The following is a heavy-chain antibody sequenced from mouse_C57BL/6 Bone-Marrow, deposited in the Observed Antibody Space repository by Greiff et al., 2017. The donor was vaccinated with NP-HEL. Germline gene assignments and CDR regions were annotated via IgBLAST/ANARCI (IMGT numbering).Heavy chain of an antibody. J-gene: IGHJ3*01. CDR1: GYTFTGYW. CDR3: ARNRLLRSSWFAY. Sequence: LQESGAELMKPGASVKLSCKATGYTFTGYWIEWVKQRPGHGLEWIGEILPGSGSTNHNEKFKGKATFTADTSSNTAYMQLSSLTTEDSAIYYCARNRLLRSSWFAYWGQGTLVTVSA. D-gene: IGHD1-1*01. CDR2: ILPGSGST. V-gene: IGHV1-9*01.